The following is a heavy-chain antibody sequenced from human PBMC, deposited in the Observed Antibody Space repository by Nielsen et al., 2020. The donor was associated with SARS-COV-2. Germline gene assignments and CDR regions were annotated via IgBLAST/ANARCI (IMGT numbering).Heavy chain of an antibody. CDR3: ARDRSGSYTDGDPYYYGMDV. D-gene: IGHD1-26*01. CDR2: IYYSGST. J-gene: IGHJ6*02. V-gene: IGHV4-30-4*01. Sequence: RQAPGKGLEWIGYIYYSGSTYYNPSLMSRVTISVDTSKNQFSLKLSSVTAADTAVYYCARDRSGSYTDGDPYYYGMDVWGQGTTVTVSS.